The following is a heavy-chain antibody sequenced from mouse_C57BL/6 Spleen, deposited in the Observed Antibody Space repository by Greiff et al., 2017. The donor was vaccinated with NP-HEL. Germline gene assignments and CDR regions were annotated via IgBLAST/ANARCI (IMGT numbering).Heavy chain of an antibody. CDR3: ARANWSYYFDY. V-gene: IGHV3-6*01. CDR1: GYSITSGYY. D-gene: IGHD4-1*01. CDR2: ISYDGSD. Sequence: DVKLQESGPGLVKPSQSLSLTCSVTGYSITSGYYWNWIRQFPGNKLEWMGYISYDGSDNYNPSLKNRISITRDTSKNQVFLKLNSVTTEDTATYYCARANWSYYFDYWGQGTTLTVSS. J-gene: IGHJ2*01.